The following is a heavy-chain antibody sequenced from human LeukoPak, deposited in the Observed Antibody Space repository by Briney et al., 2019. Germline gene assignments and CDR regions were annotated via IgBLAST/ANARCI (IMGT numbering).Heavy chain of an antibody. D-gene: IGHD1-26*01. Sequence: KPGGSLRLSCAASGFTFTSYAMSWVRQAPGKGLEWVGRIKSKTDGGTTDYAAPVKGRFTISRDDSKNTLYLQMNSLKTEDTAVYYCTSTLHYYYYGMDVWGQGTTVTVSS. J-gene: IGHJ6*02. CDR3: TSTLHYYYYGMDV. V-gene: IGHV3-15*01. CDR2: IKSKTDGGTT. CDR1: GFTFTSYA.